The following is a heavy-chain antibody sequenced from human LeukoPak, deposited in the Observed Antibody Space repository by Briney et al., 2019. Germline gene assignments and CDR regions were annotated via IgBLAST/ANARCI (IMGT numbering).Heavy chain of an antibody. Sequence: GGSLRLSCAASGFTVSSNYMSWVRQAPGKGLEWVSYISSTSSTIYYADSVKGRFTISRDNAKNSLFLQMNSLRDEDTAFYYCARDLISGAYTFDYWGQGTLVTVSS. CDR2: ISSTSSTI. CDR3: ARDLISGAYTFDY. CDR1: GFTVSSNY. V-gene: IGHV3-48*02. D-gene: IGHD1-26*01. J-gene: IGHJ4*02.